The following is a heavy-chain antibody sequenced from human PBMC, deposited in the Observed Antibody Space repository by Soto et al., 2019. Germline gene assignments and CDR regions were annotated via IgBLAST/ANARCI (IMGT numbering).Heavy chain of an antibody. CDR3: ARDTPHTWNYVSRGMDV. CDR1: GFTFSSYG. CDR2: IWYDGSNK. D-gene: IGHD1-7*01. V-gene: IGHV3-33*01. J-gene: IGHJ6*02. Sequence: GGSLRLSCAASGFTFSSYGMHWVRQAPGKGLEWVAVIWYDGSNKYYADSVKGRFTISRDNSKNTLYLQMNSLRAEDTAVYYCARDTPHTWNYVSRGMDVWGQGTTVTVSS.